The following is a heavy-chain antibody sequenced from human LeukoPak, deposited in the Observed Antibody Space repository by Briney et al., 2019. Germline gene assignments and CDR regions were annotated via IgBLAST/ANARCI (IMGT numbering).Heavy chain of an antibody. J-gene: IGHJ4*02. CDR3: ARSSFYSSSWYFDY. D-gene: IGHD6-13*01. V-gene: IGHV4-30-4*08. Sequence: PSETLSPTCTVSGGSISSGSYYWSWVRQPPGKGLEWIGYIYYSGSTYYNPSLKSRVAISVDTSKNQFSLNLSSVTAADTAVYYCARSSFYSSSWYFDYWGQGTLVTVSS. CDR2: IYYSGST. CDR1: GGSISSGSYY.